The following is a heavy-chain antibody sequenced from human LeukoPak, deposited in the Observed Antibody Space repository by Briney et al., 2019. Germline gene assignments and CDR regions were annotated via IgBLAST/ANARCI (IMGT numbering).Heavy chain of an antibody. Sequence: PGGSLRLSCAASGFTFSNYWMHWVRQVPGEGLVWVSRIKDDGSMTDYADSVKGRFTISRDNDKNTLYLRMDSLRAEDTAVYYCARVSSGEQWLAFDYWGQGTLVTVFS. CDR3: ARVSSGEQWLAFDY. V-gene: IGHV3-74*01. D-gene: IGHD6-19*01. J-gene: IGHJ4*02. CDR1: GFTFSNYW. CDR2: IKDDGSMT.